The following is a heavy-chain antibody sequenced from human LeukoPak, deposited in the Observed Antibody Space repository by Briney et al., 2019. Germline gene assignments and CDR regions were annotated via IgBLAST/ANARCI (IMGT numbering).Heavy chain of an antibody. J-gene: IGHJ1*01. Sequence: SETLSLTCAVYGGSFSGYYWSWIRQPPGKGLEWIGEINHSGNTNYNPSLKSRVTISVDTSKNQFSLKLSSVTAADTAVYYCARGERWLQPKYFQHWGQGTLVTVSS. V-gene: IGHV4-34*01. CDR2: INHSGNT. CDR3: ARGERWLQPKYFQH. D-gene: IGHD5-24*01. CDR1: GGSFSGYY.